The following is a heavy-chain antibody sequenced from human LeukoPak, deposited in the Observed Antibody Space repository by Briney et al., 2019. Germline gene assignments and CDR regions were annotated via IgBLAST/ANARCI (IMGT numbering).Heavy chain of an antibody. D-gene: IGHD3-3*01. CDR3: ARAPRITIFGVVIGWFDP. CDR1: GGSFSGYY. CDR2: INHSGST. Sequence: SETLSLTCAVYGGSFSGYYWSWIRQPPGKGLEWIGEINHSGSTNYNPSLKSRVTISVDTSKNQFSLKLSSVTAADTAVYYCARAPRITIFGVVIGWFDPWGQGTLVTVSS. V-gene: IGHV4-34*01. J-gene: IGHJ5*02.